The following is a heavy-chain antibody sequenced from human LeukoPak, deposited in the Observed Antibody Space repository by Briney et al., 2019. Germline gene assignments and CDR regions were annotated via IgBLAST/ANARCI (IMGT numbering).Heavy chain of an antibody. CDR3: ARRMPGDAFDV. J-gene: IGHJ3*01. Sequence: GGSLRLSCAASGFTFDDYGMSWVRQAPGKGLEWVSGINWNGGSTTYADSVKGRFTISRDNGKNSLYLQMNSLRAEDTAMYFCARRMPGDAFDVWGQGTMVTVSS. D-gene: IGHD2-2*01. CDR2: INWNGGST. CDR1: GFTFDDYG. V-gene: IGHV3-20*04.